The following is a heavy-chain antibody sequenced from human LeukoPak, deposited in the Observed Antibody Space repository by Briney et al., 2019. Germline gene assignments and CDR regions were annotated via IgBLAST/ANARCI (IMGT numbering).Heavy chain of an antibody. V-gene: IGHV3-21*01. J-gene: IGHJ4*02. D-gene: IGHD3-22*01. CDR1: GFTFSSYS. Sequence: GGSLRLSCAASGFTFSSYSMNWVRQAPGKGLEWVSSISSSSSYIYYADSVKGRFTISRDNAKNSLYLQMNSLRAEDTAVYYCARDGGSGYYCDYWGQGTLVTVSS. CDR2: ISSSSSYI. CDR3: ARDGGSGYYCDY.